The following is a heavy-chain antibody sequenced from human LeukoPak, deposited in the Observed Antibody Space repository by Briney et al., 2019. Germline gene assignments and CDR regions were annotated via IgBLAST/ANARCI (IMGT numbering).Heavy chain of an antibody. Sequence: GGSLRLSCAASGFTFSSYWMHWVRQAPGKGLVWVSRINTDGSSTSYADSVKGRFTISRDNAKNTPYLQMNSLRAEDTAVYYCASRSYGGNSNYWGQGTLVTVSS. CDR1: GFTFSSYW. D-gene: IGHD4-23*01. CDR2: INTDGSST. CDR3: ASRSYGGNSNY. J-gene: IGHJ4*02. V-gene: IGHV3-74*01.